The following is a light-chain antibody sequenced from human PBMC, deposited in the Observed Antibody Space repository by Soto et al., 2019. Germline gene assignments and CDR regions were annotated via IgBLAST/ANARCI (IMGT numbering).Light chain of an antibody. CDR3: QQTHAVPLS. CDR1: QPISNY. CDR2: GAS. Sequence: DVQMTQSPSSLSASVGDRVTITCRASQPISNYLNWYQQKAGEAPKVLIFGASSLQSGVPSKFSGSGYGTDFTLIINTLHPDDFATYYCQQTHAVPLSFGQGTRL. J-gene: IGKJ5*01. V-gene: IGKV1-39*01.